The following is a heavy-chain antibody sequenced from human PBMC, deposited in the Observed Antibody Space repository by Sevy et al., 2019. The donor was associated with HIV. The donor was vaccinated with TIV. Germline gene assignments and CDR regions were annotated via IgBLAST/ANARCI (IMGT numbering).Heavy chain of an antibody. Sequence: GGSLRLSCAASGFTFSGSAMHWVRQASGKGLEWVDRIRSKANSYATAYAASVKGRFTISRDDSKNTAYLQMNSLKTEDTAVYYCTRIYGDYWFDPWGQGTLVTVSS. CDR2: IRSKANSYAT. CDR3: TRIYGDYWFDP. CDR1: GFTFSGSA. J-gene: IGHJ5*02. V-gene: IGHV3-73*01. D-gene: IGHD4-17*01.